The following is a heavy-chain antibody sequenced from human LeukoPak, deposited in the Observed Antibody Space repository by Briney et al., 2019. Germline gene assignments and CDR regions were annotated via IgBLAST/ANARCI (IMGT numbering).Heavy chain of an antibody. CDR2: ISGSGGST. J-gene: IGHJ4*02. CDR3: AKDLRRTVVPAANDY. V-gene: IGHV3-23*01. CDR1: GFTFSSYT. Sequence: GGSLRLSCAASGFTFSSYTMSWVRQAPGKGLEWVSAISGSGGSTYYADSVKGRFTISRDNSKNTLYLQMNSLRAEDTAVYYCAKDLRRTVVPAANDYWGQGTLVTVSS. D-gene: IGHD2-2*01.